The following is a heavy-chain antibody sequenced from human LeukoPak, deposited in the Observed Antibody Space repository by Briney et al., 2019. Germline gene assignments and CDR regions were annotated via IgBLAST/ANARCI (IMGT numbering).Heavy chain of an antibody. Sequence: SETLSLTCAVSGGSFSGYYWNWIRQPPGKGLEWIGYIYYSGSTNYNPSLKSRVTISVATSKNQFSLKLTSVTAADTAVYYCAGGSYDYYYMAVWGKGTTVTVSS. CDR3: AGGSYDYYYMAV. CDR2: IYYSGST. V-gene: IGHV4-59*01. CDR1: GGSFSGYY. D-gene: IGHD5-18*01. J-gene: IGHJ6*03.